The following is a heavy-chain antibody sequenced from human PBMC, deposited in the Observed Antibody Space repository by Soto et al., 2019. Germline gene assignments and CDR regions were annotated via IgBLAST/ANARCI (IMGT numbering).Heavy chain of an antibody. CDR3: ARARNNRIFDY. V-gene: IGHV1-2*02. Sequence: VASVKGSCNASVDTFTGYHMHWVRQAPGQRLEWMGWINPNSGGTNYAQKFPGRVTMTRDTSISTAYIEMRRLRSDDTAVDYCARARNNRIFDYWGQGTQVTV. CDR2: INPNSGGT. CDR1: VDTFTGYH. J-gene: IGHJ4*02. D-gene: IGHD2-15*01.